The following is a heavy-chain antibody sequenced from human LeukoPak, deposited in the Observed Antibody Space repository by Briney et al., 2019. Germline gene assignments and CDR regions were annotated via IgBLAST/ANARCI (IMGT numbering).Heavy chain of an antibody. J-gene: IGHJ5*02. CDR1: GGSISSYY. D-gene: IGHD3-3*01. Sequence: SETLSLTCTVSGGSISSYYWSWIRQPPGKGLGWIGYIYYSGSTNYNPSLKSRVTISVDTSKNQFSLKLSSVTAADTAVYYCARAGPYYDFWSGYYANWFDPRGQRTLVTVSS. V-gene: IGHV4-59*01. CDR3: ARAGPYYDFWSGYYANWFDP. CDR2: IYYSGST.